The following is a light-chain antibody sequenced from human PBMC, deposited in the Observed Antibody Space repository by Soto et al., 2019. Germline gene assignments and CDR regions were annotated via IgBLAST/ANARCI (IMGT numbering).Light chain of an antibody. CDR1: SSDVGGYNY. J-gene: IGLJ3*02. CDR2: DVT. Sequence: QSALTQPPSASGSPGQSITISCTGTSSDVGGYNYVSWYQQHAGKAPKLVIYDVTNRPSGVPDRFSGSKSANTASLTISGLQDADDADYCSSFASSNTWVFGAGTKLTVL. CDR3: SSFASSNTWV. V-gene: IGLV2-8*01.